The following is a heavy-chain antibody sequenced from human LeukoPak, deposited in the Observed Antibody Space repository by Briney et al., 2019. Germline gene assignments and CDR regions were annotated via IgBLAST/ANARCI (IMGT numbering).Heavy chain of an antibody. CDR3: ARIRDGYNLFFDY. J-gene: IGHJ4*02. Sequence: SETLSLTCSVSGGSVRSGNYYWSWIRQPPGKGLEWIGYVDYSGSTSYNPSLRRRVTISLDTSKNQFSLKVMYLTAADTAVYYCARIRDGYNLFFDYWGQGTLVTVSS. CDR2: VDYSGST. V-gene: IGHV4-61*01. D-gene: IGHD5-24*01. CDR1: GGSVRSGNYY.